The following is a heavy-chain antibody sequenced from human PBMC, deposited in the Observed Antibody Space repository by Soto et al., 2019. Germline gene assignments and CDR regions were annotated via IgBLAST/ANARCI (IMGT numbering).Heavy chain of an antibody. V-gene: IGHV1-69*01. CDR2: IIPIFGTA. Sequence: QVQLVQSGAEVKKPGSSVKVSCKASGGTFSSYAISWVRQAPGQGLEWMGGIIPIFGTANYAQKFQGRVTITADESTSTAYMELSSLRSEDTAVYYCARVGGVVAAPPGDDTNYYYGMDVWGQGTTVTVSS. CDR3: ARVGGVVAAPPGDDTNYYYGMDV. D-gene: IGHD2-15*01. J-gene: IGHJ6*02. CDR1: GGTFSSYA.